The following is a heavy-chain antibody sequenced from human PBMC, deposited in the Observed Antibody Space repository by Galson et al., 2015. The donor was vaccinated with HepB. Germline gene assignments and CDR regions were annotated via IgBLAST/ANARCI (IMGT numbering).Heavy chain of an antibody. CDR1: GFIFSGSA. J-gene: IGHJ4*02. CDR2: IRSQVNNYAT. Sequence: SLRLSCAASGFIFSGSAIHWVRQAPGKGLEWIGHIRSQVNNYATAYAASVKGRFTISRDDSKNTAYLQMLRLKTDDTAVYFCTTSNYYDSNGSYLGPKVFDYWGQGARVTVSS. V-gene: IGHV3-73*01. CDR3: TTSNYYDSNGSYLGPKVFDY. D-gene: IGHD3-22*01.